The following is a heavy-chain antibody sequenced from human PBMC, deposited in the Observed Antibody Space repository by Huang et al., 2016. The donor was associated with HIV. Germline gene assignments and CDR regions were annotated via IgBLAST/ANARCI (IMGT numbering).Heavy chain of an antibody. V-gene: IGHV3-53*01. Sequence: EVQLVESGGGLIQPGGSLRLSCAASGFTVSTNYMTWVRQAPGKGRGWGSLIYSGGTTYYADSVKGRFTISRDDSENTLYLHMTSLRAGDTAVYYCAKEGDTGAALGYWGQGTLVTVS. CDR2: IYSGGTT. CDR3: AKEGDTGAALGY. D-gene: IGHD2-8*02. J-gene: IGHJ4*02. CDR1: GFTVSTNY.